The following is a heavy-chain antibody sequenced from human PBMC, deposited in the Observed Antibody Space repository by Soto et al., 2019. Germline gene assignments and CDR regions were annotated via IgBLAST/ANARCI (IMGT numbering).Heavy chain of an antibody. CDR3: AKDYGMDV. CDR2: ISYDGSNK. V-gene: IGHV3-30*18. J-gene: IGHJ6*02. Sequence: GGSLRLSCAASGFTFSSYGMHWVRQAPGKGPEWVAVISYDGSNKYYADSVKGRFTISRDNSKNTLYLQMNSLRAEDTAVYYCAKDYGMDVWGQGTTVTVSS. CDR1: GFTFSSYG.